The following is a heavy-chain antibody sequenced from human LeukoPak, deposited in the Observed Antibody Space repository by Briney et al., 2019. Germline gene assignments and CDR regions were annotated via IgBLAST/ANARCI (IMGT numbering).Heavy chain of an antibody. Sequence: SVTVSCKASGGTFSSYAISWVRQAPGQGLEWMGGIIPIFGTANYAQKFQGRVTITTDESTSTAYMELSSLRSEDTAVYYCAREYYYGSGSYYDNYWGQGTLVTVSS. V-gene: IGHV1-69*05. D-gene: IGHD3-10*01. CDR3: AREYYYGSGSYYDNY. CDR2: IIPIFGTA. CDR1: GGTFSSYA. J-gene: IGHJ4*02.